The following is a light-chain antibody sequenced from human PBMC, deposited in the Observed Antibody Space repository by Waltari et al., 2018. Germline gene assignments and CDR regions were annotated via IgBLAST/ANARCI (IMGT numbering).Light chain of an antibody. CDR3: QQRSNWPWT. CDR2: DAS. CDR1: QSVSSY. Sequence: EIVLTQSPATLSLSPGERATLSCRASQSVSSYLAWYQQKPGQAPRPLIYDASNRATGTPARFSGSGSGTDFTLTISSLEPEDCAVYYCQQRSNWPWTFGQGTKVEIK. V-gene: IGKV3-11*01. J-gene: IGKJ1*01.